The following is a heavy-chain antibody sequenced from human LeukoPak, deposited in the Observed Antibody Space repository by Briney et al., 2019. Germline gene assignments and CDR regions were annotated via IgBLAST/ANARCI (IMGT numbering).Heavy chain of an antibody. D-gene: IGHD7-27*01. V-gene: IGHV4-30-2*01. CDR1: GGAISSSGYY. CDR3: ARTTLGNAFDI. CDR2: IYHSGSA. Sequence: SQTLSLTCTVSGGAISSSGYYWSWIRQAPGKGLEWDGYIYHSGSAYYNPSLKSRATISVDKSKSQFSLKLTSLTAADTAMYHCARTTLGNAFDIWGHGTMVNVSP. J-gene: IGHJ3*02.